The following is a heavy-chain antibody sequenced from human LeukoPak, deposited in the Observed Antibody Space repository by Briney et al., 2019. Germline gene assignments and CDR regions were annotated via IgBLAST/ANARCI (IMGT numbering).Heavy chain of an antibody. D-gene: IGHD3-16*02. CDR1: GFTFSSYA. V-gene: IGHV3-23*01. Sequence: GGSLRLSCAASGFTFSSYAMSWVRQAPGKGLEWVSAISGSGGSTYYADSVKGRFTISRDNSKNTLYLQMNSLRAEDTAAYYCAKDSAPRLGELSLYSDYWGQGTLVTVSS. J-gene: IGHJ4*02. CDR2: ISGSGGST. CDR3: AKDSAPRLGELSLYSDY.